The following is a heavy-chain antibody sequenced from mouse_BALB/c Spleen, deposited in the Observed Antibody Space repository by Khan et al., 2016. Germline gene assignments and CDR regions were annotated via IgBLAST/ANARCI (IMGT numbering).Heavy chain of an antibody. CDR1: GFTFSDYY. CDR3: AREGLRRWFAY. J-gene: IGHJ3*01. D-gene: IGHD2-4*01. CDR2: ISDGSSYT. Sequence: EVELVESGGGLVKPGGSLKLSCAASGFTFSDYYMYWVRQTPEKRLEWVATISDGSSYTYYPDSVKGRFTISRDNAKNNLYLQMRRLKSEDTAMDYCAREGLRRWFAYWGQGTLVTVSA. V-gene: IGHV5-4*02.